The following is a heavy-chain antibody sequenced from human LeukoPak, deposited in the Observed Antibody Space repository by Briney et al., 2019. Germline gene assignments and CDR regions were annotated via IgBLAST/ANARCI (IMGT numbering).Heavy chain of an antibody. D-gene: IGHD2-15*01. J-gene: IGHJ6*02. CDR1: GFTFSSYS. CDR3: ARDAGYCSGGSCSDYGMDV. Sequence: GGSLRLSCAASGFTFSSYSMNWVRQAPGKGLEWVSSISSSSSYMYYADSVKGRFTISRDNAKNSLYLQMNSLRAEDTAVYYCARDAGYCSGGSCSDYGMDVWGQGTTVTVSS. CDR2: ISSSSSYM. V-gene: IGHV3-21*01.